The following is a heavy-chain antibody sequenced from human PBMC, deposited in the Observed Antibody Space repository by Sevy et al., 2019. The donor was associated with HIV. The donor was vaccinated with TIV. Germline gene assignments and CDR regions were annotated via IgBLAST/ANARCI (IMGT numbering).Heavy chain of an antibody. CDR3: ASAKSGGWYLFDY. Sequence: GGSLRLSCAASGFTFSSYAMHWVRQAPGKGLEWVAVISYDGSNKYYADSVKGRFTISRDNSKNTLYLQMNSLRAEDTAVYYCASAKSGGWYLFDYWGQGTLVTVSS. V-gene: IGHV3-30*04. CDR1: GFTFSSYA. CDR2: ISYDGSNK. D-gene: IGHD6-19*01. J-gene: IGHJ4*02.